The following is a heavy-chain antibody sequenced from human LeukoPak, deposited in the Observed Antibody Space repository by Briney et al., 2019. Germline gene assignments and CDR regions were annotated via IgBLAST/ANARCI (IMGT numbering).Heavy chain of an antibody. Sequence: PGGSLRLSCAASGFSFSSYWMHWVRQAPGEGLVWVSRINSDGSNTNYADSVKGRFTISRDNAKNTLYLQMNSLRAEDTAVYYCARDFRRGQYFDYWGQGTLATVSS. CDR1: GFSFSSYW. J-gene: IGHJ4*02. V-gene: IGHV3-74*01. CDR2: INSDGSNT. CDR3: ARDFRRGQYFDY. D-gene: IGHD3-10*01.